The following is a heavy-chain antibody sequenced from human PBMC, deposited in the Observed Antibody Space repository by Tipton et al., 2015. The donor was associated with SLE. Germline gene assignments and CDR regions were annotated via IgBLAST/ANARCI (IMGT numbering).Heavy chain of an antibody. Sequence: SLRLSCAASGFTFRSYAMSWVRQAPGKGLEWVSVISGSGGSTYYADSVKGRFTISRDNSKNTLYLQMNSLRAEDSAVYYWGKGGGSVAGPFYYDGMYVWGQGTTVTVSS. V-gene: IGHV3-23*01. J-gene: IGHJ6*02. CDR2: ISGSGGST. CDR3: GKGGGSVAGPFYYDGMYV. D-gene: IGHD6-19*01. CDR1: GFTFRSYA.